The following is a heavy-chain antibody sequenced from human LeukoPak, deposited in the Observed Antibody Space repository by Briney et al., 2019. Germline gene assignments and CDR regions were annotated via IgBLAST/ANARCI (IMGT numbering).Heavy chain of an antibody. J-gene: IGHJ3*02. CDR3: AKAPSFYDAFDI. CDR1: GFTFSSSA. V-gene: IGHV3-30*02. Sequence: GGSLRLSCAASGFTFSSSAMSWVRQAPGKGLEWVAFIRYDGSNKYYADSVKGRFTISRDNAKNTLYLQMNSLRAEDTAVYYCAKAPSFYDAFDIWGQGTMVTVSS. CDR2: IRYDGSNK.